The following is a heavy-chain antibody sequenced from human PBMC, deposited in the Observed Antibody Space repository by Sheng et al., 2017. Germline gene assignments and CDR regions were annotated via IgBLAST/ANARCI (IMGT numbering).Heavy chain of an antibody. J-gene: IGHJ4*02. CDR1: GAPFSSSSYY. V-gene: IGHV4-39*01. CDR3: ARHAGITGTTGEFDY. Sequence: QLQLQESGPGLVKPSETLSLTCTVSGAPFSSSSYYWGWIRQPPGKGLEWIGSIYYSGSHLLQPALKSRVTISVDTSKNQFSLKLSSVTAADTAVYYCARHAGITGTTGEFDYWGQGTLVTVSS. CDR2: IYYSGSH. D-gene: IGHD1-20*01.